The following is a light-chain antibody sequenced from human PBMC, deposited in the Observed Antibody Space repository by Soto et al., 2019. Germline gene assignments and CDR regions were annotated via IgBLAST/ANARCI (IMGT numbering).Light chain of an antibody. CDR3: QQCYSTPFT. J-gene: IGKJ3*01. V-gene: IGKV1-39*01. Sequence: DIQMTQSPSSLSASVGDSVTITCRASQSISNYLNWYQQKPGKAPKLLVYAASSLPSGVPSRFSGSGPGTDVGLPISRRQPEDLATYYCQQCYSTPFTFGPRTQVDI. CDR1: QSISNY. CDR2: AAS.